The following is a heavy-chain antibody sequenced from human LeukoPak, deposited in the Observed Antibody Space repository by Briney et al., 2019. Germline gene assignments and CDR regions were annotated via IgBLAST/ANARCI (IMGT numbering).Heavy chain of an antibody. D-gene: IGHD3-10*01. J-gene: IGHJ4*02. CDR3: AAATCLFGEFPGDCY. V-gene: IGHV1-58*02. CDR2: IVVGSGNT. Sequence: SVKVSCKASGFTFTSSAMQWVRQARGQRLEWIGWIVVGSGNTNYAQKFQERVTITRDMSTSTAYMELSSLRSEDTAVYCCAAATCLFGEFPGDCYWGQGTQVTVSS. CDR1: GFTFTSSA.